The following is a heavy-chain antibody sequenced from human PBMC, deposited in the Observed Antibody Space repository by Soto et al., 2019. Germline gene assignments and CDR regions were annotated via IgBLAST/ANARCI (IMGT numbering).Heavy chain of an antibody. Sequence: QVQLQESGPGLVKPSQTLSLTCTVSGGSISSGGYYWSWIRQHPGKGLEWIGCIYYSGSTYYNPSLKRRVTLAVATSKNQFTLKLSYVTAADTAVYYCARVSWGYFSSTSCSRLDYYYYYMDVWGKGTTVTVSS. CDR1: GGSISSGGYY. V-gene: IGHV4-31*03. CDR3: ARVSWGYFSSTSCSRLDYYYYYMDV. CDR2: IYYSGST. D-gene: IGHD2-2*01. J-gene: IGHJ6*03.